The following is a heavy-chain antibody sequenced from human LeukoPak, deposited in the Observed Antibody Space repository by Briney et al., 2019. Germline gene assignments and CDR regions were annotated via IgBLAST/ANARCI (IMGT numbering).Heavy chain of an antibody. CDR2: IYYSGST. CDR3: ATANTMIVVVGAFDI. CDR1: GGSISSSSYY. D-gene: IGHD3-22*01. V-gene: IGHV4-39*01. J-gene: IGHJ3*02. Sequence: SETLSLTCTVSGGSISSSSYYWGWIRQPSGKGLEWIGSIYYSGSTYYNPSLKSRVTISVDTSKNQFSLKLSSVTAADTAVYYCATANTMIVVVGAFDIWGQGTMVTVSS.